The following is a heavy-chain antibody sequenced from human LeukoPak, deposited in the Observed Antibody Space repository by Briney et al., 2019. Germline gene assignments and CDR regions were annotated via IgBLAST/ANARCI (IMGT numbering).Heavy chain of an antibody. Sequence: GASVKVSFKASGYTFTGDYMHWVRQAPGQGPEWMGWINPNGGGTKYAQKFQGRVTMTRDTSISTAYMELKRLRSDDTAVYYCARDSGRSDFDYWGQGTLVTVSS. J-gene: IGHJ4*02. CDR3: ARDSGRSDFDY. CDR1: GYTFTGDY. CDR2: INPNGGGT. V-gene: IGHV1-2*02.